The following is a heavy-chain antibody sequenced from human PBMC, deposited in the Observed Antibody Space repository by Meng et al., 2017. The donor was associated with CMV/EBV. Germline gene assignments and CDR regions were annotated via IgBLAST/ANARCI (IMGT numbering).Heavy chain of an antibody. D-gene: IGHD4-17*01. Sequence: GGSLRPPCKASGGTFSSYAISWVRQAPGQGLEWMGGIIPIFGTANSAQKFQGRVTITTDESTSTVYMELSSLRSEDTAVYYCARDPLKRSKDYAQGYYYYYGMDVWGQGTTVTVSS. J-gene: IGHJ6*02. CDR2: IIPIFGTA. CDR1: GGTFSSYA. V-gene: IGHV1-69*05. CDR3: ARDPLKRSKDYAQGYYYYYGMDV.